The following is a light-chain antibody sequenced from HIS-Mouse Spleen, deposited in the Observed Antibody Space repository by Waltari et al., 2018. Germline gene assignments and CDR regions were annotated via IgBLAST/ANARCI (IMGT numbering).Light chain of an antibody. Sequence: SYELTQPPSVSVSPGQTARITCSGAALPQKYAYWYQQKSGQAPVLVIYEDSKRPSGIPERFSGSSSGTMATLTISGAQVEDEADYYCYSTDSSGNHSVFGGGTKLTVL. CDR3: YSTDSSGNHSV. CDR1: ALPQKY. V-gene: IGLV3-10*01. CDR2: EDS. J-gene: IGLJ2*01.